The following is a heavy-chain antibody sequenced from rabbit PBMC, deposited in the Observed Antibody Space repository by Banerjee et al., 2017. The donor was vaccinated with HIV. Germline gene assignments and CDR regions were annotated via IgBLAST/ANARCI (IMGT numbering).Heavy chain of an antibody. Sequence: QEQLVESGGGLVQPEGSLTLTCKASGLDFSSSYYMCWVRQAPGKGPEWIGTIYTGSGSTYYASWAKGRFTISKTSSTTVTLQMTSLTVADTATYFCARSSDWAFNLWGPGTLVTVS. V-gene: IGHV1S45*01. CDR2: IYTGSGST. D-gene: IGHD4-1*01. CDR3: ARSSDWAFNL. CDR1: GLDFSSSYY. J-gene: IGHJ4*01.